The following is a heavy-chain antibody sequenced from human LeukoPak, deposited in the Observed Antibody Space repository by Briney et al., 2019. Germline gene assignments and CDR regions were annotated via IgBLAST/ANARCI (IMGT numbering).Heavy chain of an antibody. V-gene: IGHV1-69*04. CDR3: ASTPQYYDFWSGPWYFDL. CDR2: IIPILGIA. Sequence: SVKVSCKASGYTFTSYDISWVRQAPGQGLEWMGRIIPILGIANYAQKFQGRVTITADKSTSTAYMELSSLRSEDTAVYYCASTPQYYDFWSGPWYFDLWGRGTLVTVSS. D-gene: IGHD3-3*01. J-gene: IGHJ2*01. CDR1: GYTFTSYD.